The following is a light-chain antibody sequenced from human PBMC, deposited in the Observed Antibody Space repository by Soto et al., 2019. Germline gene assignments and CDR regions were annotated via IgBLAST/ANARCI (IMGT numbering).Light chain of an antibody. J-gene: IGLJ1*01. CDR2: EGN. CDR1: SSDAGSHNL. CDR3: CSYAGSSTYV. Sequence: QSALTQPASVSGSPGQSITISCTGTSSDAGSHNLVSWYQQHPGKAPLVLIYEGNKRPSGVSSRFSGSASSYTASLTISGLQAEDEANYYCCSYAGSSTYVFGTGTKLTVL. V-gene: IGLV2-23*01.